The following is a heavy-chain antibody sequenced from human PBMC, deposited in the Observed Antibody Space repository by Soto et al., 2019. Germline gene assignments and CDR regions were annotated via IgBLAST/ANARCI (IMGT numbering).Heavy chain of an antibody. D-gene: IGHD6-19*01. V-gene: IGHV3-21*01. J-gene: IGHJ6*02. CDR2: ISSSSSYI. CDR1: GFTFSSYS. CDR3: ARVIAVAALNYYYYGMDV. Sequence: GGPLRLSCAASGFTFSSYSMNWVRQAPGKGLEWVSSISSSSSYIYYADSVKGRFTISRDNAKNTLYLQMNSLRAEDTAVYYCARVIAVAALNYYYYGMDVWGQRTTVTVSS.